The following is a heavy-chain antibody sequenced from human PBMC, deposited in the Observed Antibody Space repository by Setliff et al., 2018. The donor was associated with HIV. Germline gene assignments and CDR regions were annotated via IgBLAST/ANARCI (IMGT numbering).Heavy chain of an antibody. CDR1: GASISSSNW. J-gene: IGHJ4*02. CDR2: IYHSGST. D-gene: IGHD6-6*01. Sequence: SETLSLTCTVYGASISSSNWWSWVRQPPGKGLEWIGEIYHSGSTLYKPSLKSRVTMSVDTSKNQFSLKLNSVTAADTAVYHCARLSSYRSSSYYFDYWGQGALVTVSS. CDR3: ARLSSYRSSSYYFDY. V-gene: IGHV4-4*02.